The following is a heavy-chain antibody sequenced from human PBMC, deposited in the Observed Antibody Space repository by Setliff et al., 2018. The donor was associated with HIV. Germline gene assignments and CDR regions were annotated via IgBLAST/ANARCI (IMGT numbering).Heavy chain of an antibody. V-gene: IGHV4-61*09. CDR2: IYTNGRT. J-gene: IGHJ3*02. CDR1: GDSISRDFYY. Sequence: SETLSLTCTVSGDSISRDFYYWNWIRQPAGKGLEWIGHIYTNGRTHYNPSLKSRVTISMDTSKNQFSLKLSSVTAADTAVYYCARNDSFDIWGQGTLVTVSS. CDR3: ARNDSFDI.